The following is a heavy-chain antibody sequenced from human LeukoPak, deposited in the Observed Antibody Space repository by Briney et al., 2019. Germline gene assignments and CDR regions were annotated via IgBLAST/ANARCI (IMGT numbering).Heavy chain of an antibody. CDR3: ALDSPLSLRPCFDP. Sequence: SGPTLVKPTQTLTLTCTFSGFSLSTSRVGVSWIRQSPGKALEWLAVIYWNDDKRYSPSLKSRLTITKDTSKNQVVLTLTNMDPVDTATYYCALDSPLSLRPCFDPWGQGTLVTVSS. CDR1: GFSLSTSRVG. J-gene: IGHJ5*02. V-gene: IGHV2-5*01. CDR2: IYWNDDK. D-gene: IGHD2/OR15-2a*01.